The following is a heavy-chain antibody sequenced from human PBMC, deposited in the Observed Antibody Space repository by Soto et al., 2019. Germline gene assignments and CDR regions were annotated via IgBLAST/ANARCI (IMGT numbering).Heavy chain of an antibody. CDR3: ATATISPVSAALYLYGMDV. CDR1: GGTFNNFA. CDR2: ILPVFHTT. Sequence: QVQLVQTGAEVKKPGSSVKVSCQASGGTFNNFAFTWVRQAPGQGLEWLGGILPVFHTTNIPQTFEDRITVTTDDFTTTVYMEMTSLRYDDTSVYYGATATISPVSAALYLYGMDVWGQGTTVTVSS. D-gene: IGHD2-15*01. J-gene: IGHJ6*02. V-gene: IGHV1-69*01.